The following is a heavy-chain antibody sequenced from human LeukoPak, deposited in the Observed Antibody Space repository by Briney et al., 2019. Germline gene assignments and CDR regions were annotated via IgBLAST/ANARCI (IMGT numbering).Heavy chain of an antibody. CDR2: IYYSGST. J-gene: IGHJ4*02. CDR3: ARGNDYGDY. V-gene: IGHV4-59*01. Sequence: SETLSLTCTVSGGSISSYYRSWIRQPPGKGLEWIGYIYYSGSTNYNPSLKSRVTISVDTSKNQFSLKLSSVTAADTAVYYCARGNDYGDYWGQGTLVTVSS. CDR1: GGSISSYY.